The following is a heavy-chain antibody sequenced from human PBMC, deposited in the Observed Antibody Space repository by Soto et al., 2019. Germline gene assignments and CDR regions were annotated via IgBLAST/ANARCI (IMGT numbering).Heavy chain of an antibody. CDR2: ILVDGRT. Sequence: PWWSLRLSCSASVFIFSSYDMSWWRQAPGKGLEWVSTILVDGRTFYVDSVKGRFTISRDNSKNTVYLQMSSLTAGDTALYYCAKATATGGGAFDICGQGTMVTVS. CDR3: AKATATGGGAFDI. V-gene: IGHV3-23*01. CDR1: VFIFSSYD. D-gene: IGHD2-8*02. J-gene: IGHJ3*02.